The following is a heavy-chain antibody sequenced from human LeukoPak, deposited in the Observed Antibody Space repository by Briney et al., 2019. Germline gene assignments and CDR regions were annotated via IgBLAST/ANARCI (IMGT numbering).Heavy chain of an antibody. Sequence: LSLTCTASGGSISSHYWSWIRQPPGKGLEWVSYISSSGSTIYYADSVKGRFTISRDNAKNSLYLQMNSLRAEDTAVYYCARDWHYYDSSGYYGGAFDIWGQGTMVTVSS. CDR1: GGSISSHY. J-gene: IGHJ3*02. V-gene: IGHV3-11*01. CDR3: ARDWHYYDSSGYYGGAFDI. D-gene: IGHD3-22*01. CDR2: ISSSGSTI.